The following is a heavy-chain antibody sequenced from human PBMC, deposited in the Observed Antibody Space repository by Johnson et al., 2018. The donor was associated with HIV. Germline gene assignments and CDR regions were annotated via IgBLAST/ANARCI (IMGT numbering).Heavy chain of an antibody. CDR1: GFTFDDNT. D-gene: IGHD3-16*01. Sequence: VQLVESGGVVVQPGGSLRLSCAASGFTFDDNTMHWVRQAPGKGLEWVSLISWDGGSTYYADSVKGRFTISRDNSKNSLYLQMNSLRAEDTALYYCAKWGLGGAPKGAFDIWGQGTMVTVSS. CDR2: ISWDGGST. CDR3: AKWGLGGAPKGAFDI. J-gene: IGHJ3*02. V-gene: IGHV3-43*01.